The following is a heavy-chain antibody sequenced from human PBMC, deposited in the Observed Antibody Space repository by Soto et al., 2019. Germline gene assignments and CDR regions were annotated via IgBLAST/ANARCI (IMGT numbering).Heavy chain of an antibody. V-gene: IGHV4-34*01. CDR3: ARGRVAAAGRYYYYYYGMDV. CDR2: INHSGST. CDR1: GGSFSGYY. Sequence: SETLSLTCAVYGGSFSGYYWSWIRQPPGKWLEWIGEINHSGSTNYNPSLKSRVTISVDTSKNQFSLKLSSVTAADTAVYYCARGRVAAAGRYYYYYYGMDVWGQGTTVTVSS. J-gene: IGHJ6*02. D-gene: IGHD6-13*01.